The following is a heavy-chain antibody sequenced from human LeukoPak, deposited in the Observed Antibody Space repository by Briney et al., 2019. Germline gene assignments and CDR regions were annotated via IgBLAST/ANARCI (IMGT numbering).Heavy chain of an antibody. D-gene: IGHD3-10*01. V-gene: IGHV4-39*01. J-gene: IGHJ3*02. CDR2: IYYSGGT. CDR3: ARGSYDRDAFDI. Sequence: SETLSLTCTVSGGSISSSSYYWGWIRQPPGKGLEWIGSIYYSGGTYYNPSLKSRVTISVDTSKNQFSLKLSSVTAADTAVYYCARGSYDRDAFDIWGQGTMVTVSS. CDR1: GGSISSSSYY.